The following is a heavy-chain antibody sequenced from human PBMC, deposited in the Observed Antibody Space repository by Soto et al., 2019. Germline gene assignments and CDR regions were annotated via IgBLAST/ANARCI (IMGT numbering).Heavy chain of an antibody. Sequence: GESLKISCKGSGYSFTSYWIGWVRQMPGKGLEWMGIIYPGDSDTRYSPSFQGQVTISADKSISTAYLQWSSLKASDTAMYYCARRVWGNWNVAVGYYMDVWGTWTTVSVSS. CDR1: GYSFTSYW. CDR2: IYPGDSDT. D-gene: IGHD1-20*01. V-gene: IGHV5-51*01. J-gene: IGHJ6*03. CDR3: ARRVWGNWNVAVGYYMDV.